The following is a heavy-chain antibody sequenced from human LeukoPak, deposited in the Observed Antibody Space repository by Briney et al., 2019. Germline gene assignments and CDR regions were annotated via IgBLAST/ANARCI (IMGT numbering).Heavy chain of an antibody. CDR1: GGSISSYY. CDR2: IYYSGRT. J-gene: IGHJ4*02. V-gene: IGHV4-59*01. Sequence: SETLSLTCTDSGGSISSYYWSWIRQPPGKGLEWIGYIYYSGRTNYNPSLKSRVTISVDTSKNQFSLTLSSVTAADTAVYYCARGQKYRNGYTVTELGSGYFDYWGQGTLVTVSS. D-gene: IGHD5-18*01. CDR3: ARGQKYRNGYTVTELGSGYFDY.